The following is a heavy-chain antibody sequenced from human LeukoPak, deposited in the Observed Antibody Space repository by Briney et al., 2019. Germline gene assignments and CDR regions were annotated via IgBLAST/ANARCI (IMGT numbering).Heavy chain of an antibody. J-gene: IGHJ3*02. V-gene: IGHV1-8*01. CDR2: MNPNTGNA. D-gene: IGHD5-12*01. Sequence: ASVTVSCKASGYTFTNYNINWVRQATGQGLEWMGWMNPNTGNAAYAQKFQGRVTMTRNTSISTAYMDLSSLRSEDTAVYYCATPSGYDLDAFDIWGQGTMVTVSS. CDR1: GYTFTNYN. CDR3: ATPSGYDLDAFDI.